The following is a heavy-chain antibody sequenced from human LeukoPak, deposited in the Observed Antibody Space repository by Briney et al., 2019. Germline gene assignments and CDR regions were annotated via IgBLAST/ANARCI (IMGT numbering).Heavy chain of an antibody. D-gene: IGHD5-12*01. J-gene: IGHJ3*02. CDR3: ASVSRVEFSAYENAFDI. CDR1: GGSISSSSYY. Sequence: PSETLSLTCTVSGGSISSSSYYWGWIRQPPGKGLEWIGSIYYSGSTYYNPSLKSRVTLSLDTPKTQFSLKLSSVTAADTAVYYCASVSRVEFSAYENAFDIWGQGTMVTMSS. V-gene: IGHV4-39*07. CDR2: IYYSGST.